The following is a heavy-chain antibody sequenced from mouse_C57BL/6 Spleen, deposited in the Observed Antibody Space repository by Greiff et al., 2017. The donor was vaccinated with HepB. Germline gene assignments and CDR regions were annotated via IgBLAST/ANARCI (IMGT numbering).Heavy chain of an antibody. CDR1: GYTFTDYE. Sequence: LQESGAELVRPGASVTLSCKASGYTFTDYEMHWVKQTPVHGLEWIGAIDPETGGTAYNQKFKGKAILTADKSSSTAYMELRSLTSEDAAVYYCTSSSYSNYDYWGQGTTLTVSS. CDR2: IDPETGGT. V-gene: IGHV1-15*01. J-gene: IGHJ2*01. CDR3: TSSSYSNYDY. D-gene: IGHD2-5*01.